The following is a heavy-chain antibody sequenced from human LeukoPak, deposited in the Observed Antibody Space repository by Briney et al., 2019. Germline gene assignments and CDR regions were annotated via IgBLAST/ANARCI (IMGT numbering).Heavy chain of an antibody. CDR3: ARDSWDYIAMDV. CDR1: GISLSTYY. J-gene: IGHJ6*02. D-gene: IGHD4/OR15-4a*01. CDR2: VHHTGSA. Sequence: PSETLSHTCTVSGISLSTYYWSWVRQPPGKGLEWIGYVHHTGSAGYNPSLKSRVTISLDMSKSQFSLKLTSATAADTAVYYCARDSWDYIAMDVWGPGTTVTVSS. V-gene: IGHV4-59*01.